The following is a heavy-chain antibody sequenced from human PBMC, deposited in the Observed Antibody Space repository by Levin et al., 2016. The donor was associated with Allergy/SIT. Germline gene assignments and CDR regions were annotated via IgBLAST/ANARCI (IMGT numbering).Heavy chain of an antibody. CDR3: AKDLNGYPKH. Sequence: GESLKISCAASGFTFSSYAMSWVRQAPGKGLEWVSAISGSGGSTYYADSVKGRFTISRDNSKNTLYLQMNSLRAEDTAVYYCAKDLNGYPKHWGQGTLVTVSS. CDR2: ISGSGGST. V-gene: IGHV3-23*01. J-gene: IGHJ4*02. CDR1: GFTFSSYA. D-gene: IGHD5-24*01.